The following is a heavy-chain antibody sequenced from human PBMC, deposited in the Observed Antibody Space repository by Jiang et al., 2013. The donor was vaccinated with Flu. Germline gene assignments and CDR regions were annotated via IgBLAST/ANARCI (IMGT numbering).Heavy chain of an antibody. CDR3: ARADIAVAGHDAFDI. D-gene: IGHD6-19*01. Sequence: GPGLVKPSETLSLTCTVSGGSISSYYWSWIRQPPGKGLEWIGYIYYSGSTNYNPSLKSRVTISVDTSKNQFSLKLSSVTAADTAVYYCARADIAVAGHDAFDIWGQGTMVTVSS. CDR1: GGSISSYY. V-gene: IGHV4-59*01. CDR2: IYYSGST. J-gene: IGHJ3*02.